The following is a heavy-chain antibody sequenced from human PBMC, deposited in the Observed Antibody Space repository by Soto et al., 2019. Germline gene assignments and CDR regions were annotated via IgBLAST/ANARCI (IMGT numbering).Heavy chain of an antibody. CDR2: ISGYNGDT. D-gene: IGHD2-8*01. V-gene: IGHV1-18*01. CDR3: AKNGQPPYYYYGLDV. J-gene: IGHJ6*02. CDR1: GYTFTRYG. Sequence: ASVKVSCKASGYTFTRYGISWVRQAPGQGLEWMGWISGYNGDTNYAQKFQDRVSMTIDTSTGTAYMELRSLTSEDTAIYYCAKNGQPPYYYYGLDVWGQGTKVSVSS.